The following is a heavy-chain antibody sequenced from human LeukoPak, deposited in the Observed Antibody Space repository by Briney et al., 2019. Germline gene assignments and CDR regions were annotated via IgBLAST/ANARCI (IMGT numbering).Heavy chain of an antibody. V-gene: IGHV1-18*01. CDR1: GYTFTSYG. CDR3: ARDLKRYDFWSGYSQNPYLDY. J-gene: IGHJ4*02. D-gene: IGHD3-3*01. Sequence: GASVKVSCKASGYTFTSYGISWVRQAPGQGLEWMGWISAYNGNTNYAQRLQGRVTMTTDTSTSTAYMELRSLRSDDTAVYYCARDLKRYDFWSGYSQNPYLDYWGQGTLVTVSS. CDR2: ISAYNGNT.